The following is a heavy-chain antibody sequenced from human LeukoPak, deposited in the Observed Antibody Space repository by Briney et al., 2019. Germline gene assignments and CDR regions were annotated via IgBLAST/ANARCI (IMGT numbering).Heavy chain of an antibody. CDR2: IIPIFGTA. CDR1: GGTFSSYA. J-gene: IGHJ5*02. Sequence: SVKVSCKASGGTFSSYAISWVRQAPGQGLEWMGRIIPIFGTANYAQKFQGRVTITTDESMSTAYMELSSLRSEDTAVYYCATSGGHCSSTSCSTFDPWGQGTLVTVSS. CDR3: ATSGGHCSSTSCSTFDP. D-gene: IGHD2-2*01. V-gene: IGHV1-69*05.